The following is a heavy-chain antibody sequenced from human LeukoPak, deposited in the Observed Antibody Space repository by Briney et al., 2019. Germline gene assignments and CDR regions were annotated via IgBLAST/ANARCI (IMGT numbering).Heavy chain of an antibody. CDR2: IYTSGST. J-gene: IGHJ4*02. D-gene: IGHD5-18*01. Sequence: SETLSLTSTDPGGSISRGSYYWSWIRQPAGKGLEWLGRIYTSGSTNYNPSRKSRVTISVDPSKNQFSLKLSSATAADTAVYYCARGLSAEVDTAMVDTDYWGQGTLVTVSS. CDR1: GGSISRGSYY. V-gene: IGHV4-61*02. CDR3: ARGLSAEVDTAMVDTDY.